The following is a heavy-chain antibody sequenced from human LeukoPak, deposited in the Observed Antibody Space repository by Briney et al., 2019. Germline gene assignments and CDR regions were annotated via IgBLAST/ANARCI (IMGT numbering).Heavy chain of an antibody. CDR1: GGSISNNY. Sequence: SETLSLPCTVSGGSISNNYWTWIRQPAGKGLEWIGRIYASGSTDYNPSLKSRVTMSVDTSKNQFSLNLGSLTAADTAVYYCARFDGDYTDYWGQGTLVTVSS. CDR3: ARFDGDYTDY. J-gene: IGHJ4*02. CDR2: IYASGST. D-gene: IGHD4-17*01. V-gene: IGHV4-4*07.